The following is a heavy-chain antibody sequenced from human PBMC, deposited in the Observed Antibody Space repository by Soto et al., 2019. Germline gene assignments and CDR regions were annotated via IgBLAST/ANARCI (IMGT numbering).Heavy chain of an antibody. J-gene: IGHJ4*02. CDR3: SRDAIGYSYGTHGDY. Sequence: QVQLVQSGAEVKKPGASVKVSCKASGYTFTSYGISWVRQAPGQGLEWMGWISAYNGNTNYAQKLQGRVTMTTDTSTSTAYMELRSLRSDDTAVYYCSRDAIGYSYGTHGDYWGQGTLVTVSS. D-gene: IGHD5-18*01. CDR2: ISAYNGNT. V-gene: IGHV1-18*01. CDR1: GYTFTSYG.